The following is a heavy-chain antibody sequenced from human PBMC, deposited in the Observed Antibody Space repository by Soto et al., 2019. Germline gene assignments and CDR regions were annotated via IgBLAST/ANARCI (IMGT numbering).Heavy chain of an antibody. V-gene: IGHV4-61*01. D-gene: IGHD2-15*01. Sequence: SETLSLTCTVSGDSVSSGSYYWSWIRQPPGKGLEWIGYIYYSGSTYYNPSLKSRVTISVDTSKNQFSLKLSSVTAADTAVYYCARDCSGGSCYRSGMDVWGQGTTVTVSS. J-gene: IGHJ6*02. CDR2: IYYSGST. CDR1: GDSVSSGSYY. CDR3: ARDCSGGSCYRSGMDV.